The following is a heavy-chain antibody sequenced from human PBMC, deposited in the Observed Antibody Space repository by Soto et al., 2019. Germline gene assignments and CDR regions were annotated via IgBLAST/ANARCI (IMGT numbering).Heavy chain of an antibody. CDR3: ARGLAVAAPDY. D-gene: IGHD6-19*01. V-gene: IGHV1-69*01. J-gene: IGHJ4*02. CDR1: GGTFSSYA. Sequence: QVQLVQSGAEVKKPGSSVKVSCKASGGTFSSYAISWVRQAPGQGLEWMGGIIPIFGTADYAEKFQGRVTITVDESTSTAYMELSSLRSEDTALYYCARGLAVAAPDYWGQGTLVTVSS. CDR2: IIPIFGTA.